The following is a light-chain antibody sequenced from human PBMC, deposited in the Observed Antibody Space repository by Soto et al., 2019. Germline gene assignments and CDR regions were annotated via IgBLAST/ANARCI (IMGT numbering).Light chain of an antibody. CDR1: QSVSSN. Sequence: EIVMTQSPATLSVSPGERATLSCRASQSVSSNLAWYQQKPGQAPRLLIYGASTRATGIPASFSGSGSGTEFTLTISSLQSADYAVYYCQQYNNWPSLTFGEGTKVEIK. V-gene: IGKV3-15*01. CDR2: GAS. J-gene: IGKJ1*01. CDR3: QQYNNWPSLT.